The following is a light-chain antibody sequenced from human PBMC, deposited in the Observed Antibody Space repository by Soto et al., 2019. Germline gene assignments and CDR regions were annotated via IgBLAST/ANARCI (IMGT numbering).Light chain of an antibody. CDR3: QQYGSSPWT. V-gene: IGKV3-20*01. CDR1: QSVSSSY. J-gene: IGKJ1*01. CDR2: GAS. Sequence: EIVLTQSPGTLSLSPGERATLSCRASQSVSSSYLAWYQQKPGQAPRLLIYGASSRATGIPDRFSGSGSGTDFPLTISRLGPEDFAVYYRQQYGSSPWTFGQGTKVEIK.